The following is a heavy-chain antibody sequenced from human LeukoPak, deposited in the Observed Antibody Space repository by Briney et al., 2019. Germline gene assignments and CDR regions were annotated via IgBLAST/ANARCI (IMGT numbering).Heavy chain of an antibody. Sequence: SGTLSLTCTVSGASISNYFWSWIRQPAGKGLEWIGRISASGSTNYNVSLKSRVTMSVDPSRNQFSLKLSSVTAEDTAVYYCARAMVNSWNYDCWGQGTLVTVSS. D-gene: IGHD5-18*01. J-gene: IGHJ4*02. CDR1: GASISNYF. V-gene: IGHV4-4*07. CDR2: ISASGST. CDR3: ARAMVNSWNYDC.